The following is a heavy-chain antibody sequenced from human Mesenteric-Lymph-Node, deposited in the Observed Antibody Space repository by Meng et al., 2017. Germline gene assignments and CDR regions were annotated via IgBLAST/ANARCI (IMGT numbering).Heavy chain of an antibody. V-gene: IGHV1-3*01. J-gene: IGHJ5*02. CDR1: GYTFTTYA. Sequence: QVHLVQSGAEVKKPGVAAKVSCKASGYTFTTYAIHWVRQAPGQRLEWMGWINAGNGNTRYSQKFQGRVSITRDTSASTAYMELSSLRSEDTAVYYCARCIAVAGNWFDPWGQGTLVTVSS. CDR2: INAGNGNT. CDR3: ARCIAVAGNWFDP. D-gene: IGHD6-19*01.